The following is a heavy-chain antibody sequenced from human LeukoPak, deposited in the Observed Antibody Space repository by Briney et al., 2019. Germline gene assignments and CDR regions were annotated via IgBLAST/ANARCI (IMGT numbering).Heavy chain of an antibody. J-gene: IGHJ4*02. V-gene: IGHV4-4*07. D-gene: IGHD4-23*01. CDR3: ARGGKATVVTM. CDR1: GGSINSYY. CDR2: IYSSGST. Sequence: PSETLSLTCTVSGGSINSYYWSWIRQPAGKGLEWIGRIYSSGSTNYNPSLKSRVSMSVDTSKNQFSLKLTSATAADTALYYCARGGKATVVTMWGQGILVTVSS.